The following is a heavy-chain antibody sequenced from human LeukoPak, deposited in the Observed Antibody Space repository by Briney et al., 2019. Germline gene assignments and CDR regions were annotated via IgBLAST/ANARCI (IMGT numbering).Heavy chain of an antibody. Sequence: ASVKVSCKASGGTFSSYAISWVRQAPGQGLEWMGWINPNSGGTNYAQKFQGWVTMTRDTSISTAYMELSRLRSDDTAVYYCARKRRGVISLDYWGQGTLVTVSS. CDR3: ARKRRGVISLDY. V-gene: IGHV1-2*04. J-gene: IGHJ4*02. D-gene: IGHD3-16*02. CDR1: GGTFSSYA. CDR2: INPNSGGT.